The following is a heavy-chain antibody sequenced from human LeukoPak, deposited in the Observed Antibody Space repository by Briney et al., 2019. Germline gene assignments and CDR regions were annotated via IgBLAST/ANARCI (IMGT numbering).Heavy chain of an antibody. CDR2: IYYSGST. D-gene: IGHD1-26*01. Sequence: SETLSLTCTVSGGSISSSSYYWDWIRQPPGKGLEWIGSIYYSGSTYYNPSLKSRVTISVDTSKNQFSLKLSSVTAADTAVYYCARHALGSFDYWGQGTLVTVSS. CDR3: ARHALGSFDY. V-gene: IGHV4-39*01. CDR1: GGSISSSSYY. J-gene: IGHJ4*02.